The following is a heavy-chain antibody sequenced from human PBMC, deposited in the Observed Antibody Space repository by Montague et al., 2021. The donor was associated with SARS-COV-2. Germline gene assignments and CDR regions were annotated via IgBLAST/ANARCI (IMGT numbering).Heavy chain of an antibody. D-gene: IGHD3-10*01. J-gene: IGHJ6*03. Sequence: SETLSLTCAVSGGSFSPYYWSWIRQPPGKGLEWIGEINHGGSTKYSPSLKSRLTISADTSKNQFSLKLTSVAAADTAVYHCARLGDGVVPSPILGVGPYYSYYYMDVWGKGTTVTVSS. CDR3: ARLGDGVVPSPILGVGPYYSYYYMDV. V-gene: IGHV4-34*01. CDR1: GGSFSPYY. CDR2: INHGGST.